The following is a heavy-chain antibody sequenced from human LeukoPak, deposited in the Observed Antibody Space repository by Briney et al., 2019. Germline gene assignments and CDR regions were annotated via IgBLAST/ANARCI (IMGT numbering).Heavy chain of an antibody. D-gene: IGHD3-22*01. J-gene: IGHJ4*02. CDR3: AKGSTYYYDSSGYYFDY. CDR1: GFTFDDYA. Sequence: GRSLRLSCAGSGFTFDDYAMHGVRQARGKGVEGVSGISWNSGSIDYADSVKGRFTISRDNAKNSLYLQMNSLRAEDTALYYCAKGSTYYYDSSGYYFDYWGQGTLVTVSS. CDR2: ISWNSGSI. V-gene: IGHV3-9*01.